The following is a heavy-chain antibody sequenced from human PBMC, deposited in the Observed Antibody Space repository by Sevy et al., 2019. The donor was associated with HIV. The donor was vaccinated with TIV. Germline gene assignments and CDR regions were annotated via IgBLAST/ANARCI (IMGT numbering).Heavy chain of an antibody. J-gene: IGHJ4*02. Sequence: GGSLRLSCAASGLSVSRNYLSWVRQAPGKGLEWVSRVDNDGSGTNYADSVKGRFTISRDNAKNTVYLQMNSLRAEDTAVYYCTRDMYGIDYWGQGTLVTVSS. CDR3: TRDMYGIDY. V-gene: IGHV3-74*01. CDR1: GLSVSRNY. D-gene: IGHD2-8*01. CDR2: VDNDGSGT.